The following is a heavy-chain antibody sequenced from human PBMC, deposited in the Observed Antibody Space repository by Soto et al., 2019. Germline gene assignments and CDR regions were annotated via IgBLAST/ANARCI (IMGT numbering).Heavy chain of an antibody. CDR2: IYYSGST. CDR3: ASQRITLIVVVIYDAFDI. D-gene: IGHD3-22*01. V-gene: IGHV4-39*02. J-gene: IGHJ3*02. Sequence: QLQLQESGPGLVKPSETLSLTCTVSGGSISSSSYYWGWIRQPPGKGLEWIGSIYYSGSTYYNPSLKSRVTISVDTSKNHFSLKLSFVTAADTAVYYCASQRITLIVVVIYDAFDIWGQGTMVTVSS. CDR1: GGSISSSSYY.